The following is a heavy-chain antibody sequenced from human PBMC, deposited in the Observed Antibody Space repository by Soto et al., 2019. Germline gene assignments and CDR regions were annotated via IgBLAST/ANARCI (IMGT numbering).Heavy chain of an antibody. CDR3: ARAFAGFGAYWSFDL. Sequence: TCGVSAGMPRPYYCIWSRQPPGKALEWIGYGYHSVSIHYNPSLKTRVTISVDTSENQFSLRLSSVTAADTAVYYCARAFAGFGAYWSFDLRGRGTLVT. CDR1: AGMPRPYY. V-gene: IGHV4-59*01. CDR2: GYHSVSI. D-gene: IGHD3-16*01. J-gene: IGHJ2*01.